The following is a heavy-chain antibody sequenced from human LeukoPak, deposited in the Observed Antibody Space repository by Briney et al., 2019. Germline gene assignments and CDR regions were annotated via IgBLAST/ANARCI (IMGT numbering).Heavy chain of an antibody. V-gene: IGHV4-59*01. D-gene: IGHD6-13*01. CDR2: IYYSGST. J-gene: IGHJ4*02. CDR3: ARGRYDSSWSRFDC. CDR1: GGSISSDH. Sequence: SETLSLTCTVSGGSISSDHWRWIPQPPGKGLEGIGYIYYSGSTNYNLSLKSRVTISVDTSKNQFSLKLSSVTAGDTAVYYCARGRYDSSWSRFDCWGQGTLDTVSS.